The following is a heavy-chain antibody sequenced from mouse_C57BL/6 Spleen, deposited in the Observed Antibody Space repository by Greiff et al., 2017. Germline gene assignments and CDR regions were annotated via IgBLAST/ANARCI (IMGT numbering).Heavy chain of an antibody. Sequence: DVMLVESGGGLVKPGGSLKLSCAASGFTFSDYGMHWVRQAPEKGLEWVAYISSGSSTIYYADTVKGRFTISRDNAKNTLFLQMTSLRSEDTAMYYCARGTMNAMDYWGQGTSVTVSS. D-gene: IGHD2-4*01. CDR2: ISSGSSTI. J-gene: IGHJ4*01. CDR3: ARGTMNAMDY. CDR1: GFTFSDYG. V-gene: IGHV5-17*01.